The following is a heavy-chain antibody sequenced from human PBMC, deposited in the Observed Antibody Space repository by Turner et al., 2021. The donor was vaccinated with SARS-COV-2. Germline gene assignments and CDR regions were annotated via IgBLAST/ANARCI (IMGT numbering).Heavy chain of an antibody. CDR3: AHSEVREFAEANFDY. D-gene: IGHD3-10*01. Sequence: QITLKESGPTPAKPTQTLPLTCTFSGFSLSTCGAGVGWIRQPPGKALEWLALIYWNDAKRYSPSLKSRLTIAKDTSKNQMILTMANMDPVDTATYYCAHSEVREFAEANFDYWGQGTLVTVSS. V-gene: IGHV2-5*01. CDR1: GFSLSTCGAG. CDR2: IYWNDAK. J-gene: IGHJ4*02.